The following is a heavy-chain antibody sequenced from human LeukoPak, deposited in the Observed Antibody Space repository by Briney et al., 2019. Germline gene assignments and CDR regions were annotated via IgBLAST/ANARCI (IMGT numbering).Heavy chain of an antibody. Sequence: EPGGSLRLSCAASGFTFSNYDMHWVRQASGKGLDWVSAISASGGSTSYADSVKGRFTISRDNSKNTLYLQMNSLRAVDTAVYYCASQTSGYSGYSSHYWGQGTLVTVSS. CDR3: ASQTSGYSGYSSHY. CDR1: GFTFSNYD. D-gene: IGHD5-12*01. V-gene: IGHV3-23*01. CDR2: ISASGGST. J-gene: IGHJ4*02.